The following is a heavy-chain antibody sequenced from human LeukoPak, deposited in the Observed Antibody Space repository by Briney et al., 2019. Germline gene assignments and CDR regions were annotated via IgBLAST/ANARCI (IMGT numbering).Heavy chain of an antibody. CDR2: INHSGST. V-gene: IGHV4-34*01. Sequence: SETLSLTCAVYGGSFSSYYWSWIRQLPGKGLEWIGEINHSGSTNYNPSLKSRVTISVDTSKNQFSLKLSSVTAADTAVYYCARGREHSSSSGDPYYFDYWGQGTLVTVSS. CDR1: GGSFSSYY. D-gene: IGHD6-6*01. J-gene: IGHJ4*02. CDR3: ARGREHSSSSGDPYYFDY.